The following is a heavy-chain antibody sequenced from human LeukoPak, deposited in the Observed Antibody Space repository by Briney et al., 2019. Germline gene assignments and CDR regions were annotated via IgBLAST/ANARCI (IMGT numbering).Heavy chain of an antibody. CDR1: GFTFNTYW. J-gene: IGHJ4*02. CDR2: TNTDGAWT. V-gene: IGHV3-74*01. CDR3: ASLTFGPDY. Sequence: GGSLRLSCEASGFTFNTYWMHWVRQAPGRGLVWVAGTNTDGAWTNYADSVTGRFTISRDNVKNMLYLQMNSLRAEDTAVYYCASLTFGPDYWGQRTLVTVPS. D-gene: IGHD3-16*01.